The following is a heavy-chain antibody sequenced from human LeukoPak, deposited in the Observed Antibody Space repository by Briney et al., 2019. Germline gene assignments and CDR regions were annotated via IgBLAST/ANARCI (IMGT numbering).Heavy chain of an antibody. CDR1: GVTVSSYA. D-gene: IGHD3-22*01. CDR2: ISYDGSNK. CDR3: ARDDWEYSSGYSPMDY. J-gene: IGHJ4*02. V-gene: IGHV3-30-3*01. Sequence: GGSLRLSCAASGVTVSSYAINWVRQAPGKGLAWVAGISYDGSNKYYADSVKGRFTISRDNSKNTLYLQMNSLRAEDTAVYYCARDDWEYSSGYSPMDYWGQGTLVTVSS.